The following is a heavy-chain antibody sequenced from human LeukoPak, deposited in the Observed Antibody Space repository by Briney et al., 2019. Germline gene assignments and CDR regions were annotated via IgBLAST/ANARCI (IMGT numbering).Heavy chain of an antibody. CDR2: IYYSGSA. J-gene: IGHJ4*02. CDR3: ARSSGYGSTHYFDY. CDR1: GGSISSYY. V-gene: IGHV4-59*01. D-gene: IGHD5-12*01. Sequence: SETLSLTCTVSGGSISSYYWSWIRQPPGKGLEWIGYIYYSGSAIYSPSLKSRVTISVDTSKNQFSLKLSSVTAADTAVYYCARSSGYGSTHYFDYWGQGTLVTVSS.